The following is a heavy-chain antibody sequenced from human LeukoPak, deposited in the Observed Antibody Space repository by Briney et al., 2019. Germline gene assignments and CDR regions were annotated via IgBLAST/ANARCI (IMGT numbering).Heavy chain of an antibody. J-gene: IGHJ4*02. Sequence: GGSLRLSCAASGFTFSSYAMHWVRQAPGKGLEWVAVISYDGSNKYYADSVKGRFTISRDNSKNTLYLQMNSLRAEDTAVYYCARDRYCSGGSCMYYFDYWGQGTLVTVS. D-gene: IGHD2-15*01. CDR3: ARDRYCSGGSCMYYFDY. CDR1: GFTFSSYA. CDR2: ISYDGSNK. V-gene: IGHV3-30*04.